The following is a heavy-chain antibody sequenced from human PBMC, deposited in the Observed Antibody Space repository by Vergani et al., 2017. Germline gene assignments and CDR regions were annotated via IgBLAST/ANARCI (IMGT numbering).Heavy chain of an antibody. CDR3: ATTADSSGWYSHYYYYCGMDV. Sequence: EVQLLESGGGLVQPGGSLRLSCAASGFTFSSYAMSWFPQPPGKGLDWVPAISGSGGSTYYADPVKGRFTISRDNSKTTLYLQMNSLRAEDTAVYYRATTADSSGWYSHYYYYCGMDVWGQGTTVTVSS. CDR1: GFTFSSYA. CDR2: ISGSGGST. D-gene: IGHD6-19*01. V-gene: IGHV3-23*01. J-gene: IGHJ6*02.